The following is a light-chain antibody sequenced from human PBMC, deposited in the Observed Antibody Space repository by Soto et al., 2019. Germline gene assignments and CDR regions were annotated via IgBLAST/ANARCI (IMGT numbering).Light chain of an antibody. CDR2: EVS. CDR1: SRDVGGSNY. CDR3: SSYTSSNTLEV. V-gene: IGLV2-14*01. J-gene: IGLJ2*01. Sequence: QSALIQPASVSGSPGQSITFSCTGTSRDVGGSNYVSWYQHHPHRAPKLLIYEVSYRPSGVSSRFSGSKSGNTTSLTISGLQAEDDADYYCSSYTSSNTLEVFGVGTKLTVL.